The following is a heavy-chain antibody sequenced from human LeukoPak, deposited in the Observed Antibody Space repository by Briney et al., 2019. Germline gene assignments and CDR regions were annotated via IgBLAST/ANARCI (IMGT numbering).Heavy chain of an antibody. V-gene: IGHV4-59*01. CDR1: GGSISSYY. D-gene: IGHD6-25*01. CDR2: IYHTGST. J-gene: IGHJ4*02. CDR3: ARRGRNSSGWQDYL. Sequence: PSETLSLTCTVSGGSISSYYWSWIRQPPGKGLEWIANIYHTGSTDYNPSLSSRVTISIDTAKNQFSLKLTSVTAADTAVYYCARRGRNSSGWQDYLWGQGTLVTVSS.